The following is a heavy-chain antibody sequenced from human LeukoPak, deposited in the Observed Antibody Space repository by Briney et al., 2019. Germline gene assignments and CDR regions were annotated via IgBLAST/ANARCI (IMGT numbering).Heavy chain of an antibody. J-gene: IGHJ4*02. V-gene: IGHV3-7*01. CDR3: TRNLVAAAGDH. Sequence: GGSLRLSCAASGFTFSSYWMTWVRQAPGKGLEWVANIKPDGSVGYYVDSVRGRFIISRDNAGNSLYLQMNSLRVEDTAVYYCTRNLVAAAGDHWGQGTLLIVSS. D-gene: IGHD6-13*01. CDR2: IKPDGSVG. CDR1: GFTFSSYW.